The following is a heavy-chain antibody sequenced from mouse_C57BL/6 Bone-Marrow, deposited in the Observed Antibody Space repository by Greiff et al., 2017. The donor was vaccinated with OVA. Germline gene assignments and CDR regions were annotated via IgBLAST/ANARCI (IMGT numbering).Heavy chain of an antibody. D-gene: IGHD1-1*01. Sequence: QVQLQQPGAELVIPGASVKLSCKASGYTFTSYWMHWVKQRPGQGLEWIGEIDPSDSYTNYNQKFKGKSTLTVDKSSSTAYMQLSSLTSEDSAVYYCANDYYGSSYWYFDVWGTGTTVTVSS. CDR1: GYTFTSYW. CDR3: ANDYYGSSYWYFDV. V-gene: IGHV1-69*01. CDR2: IDPSDSYT. J-gene: IGHJ1*03.